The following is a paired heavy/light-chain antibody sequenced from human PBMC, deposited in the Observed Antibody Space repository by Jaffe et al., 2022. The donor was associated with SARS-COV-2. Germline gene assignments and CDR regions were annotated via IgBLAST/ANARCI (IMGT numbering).Light chain of an antibody. CDR2: EDS. Sequence: SYELTQPPSVSVSPGQTARITCSGDALPKKYVYWYQLQSGQAPVLVIYEDSKRPSGIPERFSGSSSGTMATLTVSGAQVEDEADYYCYSTDNSGNHGGVFGGGTKLTVL. V-gene: IGLV3-10*01. CDR3: YSTDNSGNHGGV. CDR1: ALPKKY. J-gene: IGLJ2*01.
Heavy chain of an antibody. CDR3: AGNKRVYDEPAQYYYMDV. V-gene: IGHV4-61*01. CDR1: GGPVSSGSYY. Sequence: QVQLQESGPGLVKPSETLSLTCIVSGGPVSSGSYYWSWIRQAPGKGLEWIGYISFSGYTYYNPSLKSRLTISVGTSRNQFSLKLSSVTAADTAVYYCAGNKRVYDEPAQYYYMDVWGKGTTVTVSS. J-gene: IGHJ6*03. D-gene: IGHD5-12*01. CDR2: ISFSGYT.